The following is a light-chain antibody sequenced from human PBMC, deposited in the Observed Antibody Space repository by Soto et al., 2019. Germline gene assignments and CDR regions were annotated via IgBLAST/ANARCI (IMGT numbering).Light chain of an antibody. Sequence: QLVLTQSPTASASLGASVKLTCTLSSGHNIYAIAWHQQQPEKGPRYLMKLNSDGSHTKGDGIPDRFSGSSSGPERYLIISSLQSEDEADYYCQTWGTGIVVFGGGTKLTVL. CDR3: QTWGTGIVV. V-gene: IGLV4-69*01. CDR1: SGHNIYA. CDR2: LNSDGSH. J-gene: IGLJ2*01.